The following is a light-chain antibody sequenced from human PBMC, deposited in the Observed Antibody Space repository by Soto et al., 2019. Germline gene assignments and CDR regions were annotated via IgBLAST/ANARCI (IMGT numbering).Light chain of an antibody. CDR3: ATWDDSLTGLV. Sequence: QSVLTQPPSASGTPGQGVSISCSGSSSNMGSNYVYWYQQLPGRAPRLIIYKNDQRPSGDPDRFSGSKSGTSASLAISGLRAEDEALYHCATWDDSLTGLVFGGGTQLTVL. V-gene: IGLV1-47*01. CDR1: SSNMGSNY. CDR2: KND. J-gene: IGLJ3*02.